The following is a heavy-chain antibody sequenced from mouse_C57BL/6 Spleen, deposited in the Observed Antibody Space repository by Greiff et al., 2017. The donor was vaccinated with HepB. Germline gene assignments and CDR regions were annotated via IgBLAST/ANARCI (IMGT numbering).Heavy chain of an antibody. CDR2: INPNNGGT. CDR3: ARRENLLEAMDY. V-gene: IGHV1-18*01. Sequence: VQLKQSGPELVKPGASVKIPCKASGYTFTDYNMDWVKQSHGKSLEWIGDINPNNGGTIYNQKFKGKATLTVDKSSSTAYMELRSLTSEDTAVYYCARRENLLEAMDYWGQGTSVTVSS. J-gene: IGHJ4*01. D-gene: IGHD2-1*01. CDR1: GYTFTDYN.